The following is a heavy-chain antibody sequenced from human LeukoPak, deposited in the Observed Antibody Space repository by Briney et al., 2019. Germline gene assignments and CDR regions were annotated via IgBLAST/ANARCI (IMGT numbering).Heavy chain of an antibody. J-gene: IGHJ4*02. Sequence: PGRSLRLSCAASGFTFDDYAMHWVRQAPGKGLEWVSGISWNSGSIGYADSVKGRFTISRDNAKNSLYLQMNSLRAEDTALYYCARDRRLALVFFEFRYFDYWGQGTLVTVSS. V-gene: IGHV3-9*01. CDR2: ISWNSGSI. D-gene: IGHD3-3*01. CDR3: ARDRRLALVFFEFRYFDY. CDR1: GFTFDDYA.